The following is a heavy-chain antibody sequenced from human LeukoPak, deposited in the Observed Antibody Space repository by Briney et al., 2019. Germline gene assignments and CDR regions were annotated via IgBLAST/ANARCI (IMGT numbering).Heavy chain of an antibody. CDR3: ARRVRYFDWSERGYYFDY. Sequence: PSETLSLTCTVSGGSISSSSYYWGWIRQPPGKGLEWIGSIYYSGSTYYNPSLKSRVTISVDTSKNQFSLKLSSVTAADTAVYYCARRVRYFDWSERGYYFDYWGQGTLVTVSS. V-gene: IGHV4-39*01. CDR1: GGSISSSSYY. J-gene: IGHJ4*02. CDR2: IYYSGST. D-gene: IGHD3-9*01.